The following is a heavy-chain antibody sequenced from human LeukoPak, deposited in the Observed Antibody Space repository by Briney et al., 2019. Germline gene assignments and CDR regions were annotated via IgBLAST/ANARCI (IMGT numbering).Heavy chain of an antibody. CDR3: ARRSGSGWYSYYFDY. CDR2: IYPGDSDT. CDR1: GYSFTSYW. J-gene: IGHJ4*02. D-gene: IGHD6-19*01. V-gene: IGHV5-51*01. Sequence: GESLKIPCKGSGYSFTSYWIGWVRQMPGKGLEWMGIIYPGDSDTRYSPSFQGQVTISADKSISTAYLQWSSLKASDTAMYYCARRSGSGWYSYYFDYWGQGTLVTVSS.